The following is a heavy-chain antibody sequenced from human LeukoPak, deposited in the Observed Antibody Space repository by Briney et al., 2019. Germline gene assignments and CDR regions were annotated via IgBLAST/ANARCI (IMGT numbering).Heavy chain of an antibody. J-gene: IGHJ4*02. V-gene: IGHV3-30*11. CDR1: GFLFSSSS. Sequence: GGSLRLSCAASGFLFSSSSIHWVRQAPGKGLEWVTLISYDGRHKYYADSVKGRFTISRDISRNTVSVQMNSLRVEDTAVYYCARAPRGSADFDNWGQGTLVTVSS. D-gene: IGHD1-26*01. CDR2: ISYDGRHK. CDR3: ARAPRGSADFDN.